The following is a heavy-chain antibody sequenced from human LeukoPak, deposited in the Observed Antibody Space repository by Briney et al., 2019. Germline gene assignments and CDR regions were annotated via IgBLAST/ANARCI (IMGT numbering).Heavy chain of an antibody. J-gene: IGHJ4*02. CDR3: AREERILGYCSGGSCYPVNLVDY. CDR2: INPNSGGT. D-gene: IGHD2-15*01. CDR1: GYTFTCYY. V-gene: IGHV1-2*02. Sequence: ASVKVSCKASGYTFTCYYTHWVRQAPGQGLGWMGWINPNSGGTNYAQKFQGRVTMTRDTSISTAYMELSRLRSDDTAVYYCAREERILGYCSGGSCYPVNLVDYWGQGTLVTVSS.